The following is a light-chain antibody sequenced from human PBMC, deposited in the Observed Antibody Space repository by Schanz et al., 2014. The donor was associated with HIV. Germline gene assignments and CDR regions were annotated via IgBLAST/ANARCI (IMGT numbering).Light chain of an antibody. J-gene: IGLJ2*01. CDR3: SSYTSSSSRV. Sequence: QSALTQPASVSGSPGQSITISCTGTSSDVGGSDSVSWFQQNPGKAPRLLIYDVTNRPSGVSNRFSGSKSGNTASLTISGLQAEDEADYYCSSYTSSSSRVFGGGTKLTVL. CDR2: DVT. CDR1: SSDVGGSDS. V-gene: IGLV2-14*03.